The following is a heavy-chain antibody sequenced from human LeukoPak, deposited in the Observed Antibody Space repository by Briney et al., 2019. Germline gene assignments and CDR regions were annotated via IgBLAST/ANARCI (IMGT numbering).Heavy chain of an antibody. CDR1: GFTFTTFA. V-gene: IGHV3-23*01. CDR3: AKGVRVTIFGVVKTPFDY. Sequence: PGGSLRLSCAASGFTFTTFAMNWVRQAPGKGLEWVSAISGSGGSTYYADSVKGRFTISRDNSKNTLYLQMNSLRAEDTAVYYCAKGVRVTIFGVVKTPFDYWGQGTLVTVSS. CDR2: ISGSGGST. J-gene: IGHJ4*02. D-gene: IGHD3-3*01.